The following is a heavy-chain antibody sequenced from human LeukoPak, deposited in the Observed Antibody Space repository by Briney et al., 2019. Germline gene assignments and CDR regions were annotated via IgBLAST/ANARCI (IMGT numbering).Heavy chain of an antibody. V-gene: IGHV3-23*01. CDR1: GFTFTSYA. J-gene: IGHJ4*02. D-gene: IGHD3-3*01. CDR2: ISGSGGST. CDR3: AKDGRGCDFWTRLLENSFDY. Sequence: PGGSLRLSCAASGFTFTSYAMSCVRHASGNGLEWVSAISGSGGSTYYADSVKGRFTISRDNSKNTLYLQMNSLRAEDTAVYYCAKDGRGCDFWTRLLENSFDYWGQGTLVTVSS.